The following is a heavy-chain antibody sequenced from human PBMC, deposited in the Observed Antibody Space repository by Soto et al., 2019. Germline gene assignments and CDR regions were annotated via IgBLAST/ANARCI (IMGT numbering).Heavy chain of an antibody. Sequence: SETLSLTCTVSGGSISSYYWSWIRQPAGKGLEWIGRIYTSGSTNYNPSLKSRVTMSVDTSKNQFSLKLSSVTAADTALYYCARACSSNSCYDVFDYWGQGTLVTVSS. D-gene: IGHD2-2*01. CDR3: ARACSSNSCYDVFDY. CDR1: GGSISSYY. CDR2: IYTSGST. V-gene: IGHV4-4*07. J-gene: IGHJ4*02.